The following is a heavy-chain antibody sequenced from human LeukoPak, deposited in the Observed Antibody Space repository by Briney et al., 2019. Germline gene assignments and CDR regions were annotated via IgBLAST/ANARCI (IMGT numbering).Heavy chain of an antibody. CDR3: ARDGYFDL. CDR1: GYTFTTYG. J-gene: IGHJ2*01. CDR2: ISAHNGNT. Sequence: GASVKVSCKASGYTFTTYGIAWVRQAPGQGLEWMGWISAHNGNTNYAQSLQGRVTMTTDTSANTAYMELRSLRSDDTAVYYCARDGYFDLWGRGTLVTVSS. V-gene: IGHV1-18*01.